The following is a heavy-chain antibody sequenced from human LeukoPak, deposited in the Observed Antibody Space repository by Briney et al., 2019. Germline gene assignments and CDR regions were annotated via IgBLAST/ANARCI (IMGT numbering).Heavy chain of an antibody. Sequence: SETLSLTCAVYGGSFSGYFWSWIRQPPGRGLEWIGEINRSGSTTYNPSLKSRVTISVDTSKNQFSLKLNSVTAADTAVYYCARFGTYWGQGILVTVSS. CDR2: INRSGST. J-gene: IGHJ4*02. V-gene: IGHV4-34*01. CDR3: ARFGTY. CDR1: GGSFSGYF. D-gene: IGHD3-10*01.